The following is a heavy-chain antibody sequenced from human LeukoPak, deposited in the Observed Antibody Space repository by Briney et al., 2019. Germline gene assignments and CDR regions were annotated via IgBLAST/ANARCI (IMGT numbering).Heavy chain of an antibody. J-gene: IGHJ3*02. CDR2: IKYDGTEK. Sequence: GGSLRLSCVGSGFTLRTDWISWVRQAPGKGLEWVANIKYDGTEKNYVDSVRGRFTISRDNAMNSVYLQMNSLRAEYTAVYYWVRRWSYHLENDAYYDAYDIWGQGTMVTVSS. D-gene: IGHD1-1*01. V-gene: IGHV3-7*04. CDR1: GFTLRTDW. CDR3: VRRWSYHLENDAYYDAYDI.